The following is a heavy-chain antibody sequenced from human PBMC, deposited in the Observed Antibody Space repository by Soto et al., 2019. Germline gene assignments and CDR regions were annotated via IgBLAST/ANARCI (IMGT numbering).Heavy chain of an antibody. J-gene: IGHJ4*02. CDR1: GFTFSSYS. Sequence: EVQLVESGGGLVKPGGSLRLSCAASGFTFSSYSMTWVRQAPGKGLEWVSSITHSSSYIYVADSLKGRFTISRDNAKNSLYLQMNSLRAEDTAVYYCARGGKDSSGSDYWGQGTLVTGSS. V-gene: IGHV3-21*01. D-gene: IGHD6-25*01. CDR3: ARGGKDSSGSDY. CDR2: ITHSSSYI.